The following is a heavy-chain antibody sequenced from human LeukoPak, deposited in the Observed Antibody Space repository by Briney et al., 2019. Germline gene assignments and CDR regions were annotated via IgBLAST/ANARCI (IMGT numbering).Heavy chain of an antibody. D-gene: IGHD3-16*01. Sequence: SETLSLTCTVSGGSISSSSYYWSWIRQPPGKGLEWIGYIYYSGSTNYNPSLKSRVTISVDTSKNQFSLKLSSVTAADTAVYYCAREDYPRSGAFDTWGQGTMLTVSS. J-gene: IGHJ3*02. CDR1: GGSISSSSYY. V-gene: IGHV4-61*01. CDR3: AREDYPRSGAFDT. CDR2: IYYSGST.